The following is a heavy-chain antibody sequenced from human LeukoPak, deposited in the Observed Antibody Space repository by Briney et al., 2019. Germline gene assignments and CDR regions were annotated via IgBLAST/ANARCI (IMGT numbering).Heavy chain of an antibody. CDR3: ARGPWRIVGAVGAGYWFDP. J-gene: IGHJ5*02. CDR1: GGSFSGYY. Sequence: SETLSLTCAVYGGSFSGYYWSWIRQPPGKRLEWIGEINHSGSTNYNPSLKSRVTISVDTSKNQFSLKLSSVTAADTAVYYCARGPWRIVGAVGAGYWFDPWGQGTLVTVSS. D-gene: IGHD1-26*01. CDR2: INHSGST. V-gene: IGHV4-34*01.